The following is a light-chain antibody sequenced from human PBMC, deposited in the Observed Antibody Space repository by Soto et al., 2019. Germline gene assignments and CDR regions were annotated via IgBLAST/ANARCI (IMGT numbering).Light chain of an antibody. CDR1: QSVSSY. J-gene: IGKJ1*01. V-gene: IGKV3-11*01. CDR2: DAS. Sequence: IVLTQSPATLSLSPGERATLSCRASQSVSSYLAWYQQTPGQAPRLLIYDASNRATGIPARFSGSGSGTDFTLTISSLEPEDFAVYYCQQRSNWPPWTFGQGTKVDIK. CDR3: QQRSNWPPWT.